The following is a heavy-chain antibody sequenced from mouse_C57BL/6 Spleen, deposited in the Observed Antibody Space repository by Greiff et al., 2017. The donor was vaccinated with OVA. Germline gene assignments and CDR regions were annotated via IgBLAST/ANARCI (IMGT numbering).Heavy chain of an antibody. J-gene: IGHJ3*01. Sequence: QVQLQQPGPELVKPGASVKLSCKASGYTFTSYWMHWVKQRPGQGLEWIGNINPSNGGTNYNEKFKSKATLTVDKSSSTAYMQLSSLTSEDSAVCSSARRRFPAWFAYWGQGTLVTVSA. CDR3: ARRRFPAWFAY. V-gene: IGHV1-53*01. CDR2: INPSNGGT. CDR1: GYTFTSYW.